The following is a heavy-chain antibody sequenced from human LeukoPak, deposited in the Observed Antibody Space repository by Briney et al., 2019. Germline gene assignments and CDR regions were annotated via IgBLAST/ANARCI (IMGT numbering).Heavy chain of an antibody. Sequence: GGSLRLSCAASGFTFSSYAMGWVRQAPGKGLEWVSAISGSGGSTYYADSVKGRFTISRDNSKNTLYLQMNSLRAEDTAVYYCARGHGEVPAAQYNWFDPWGQGTLVTVSS. CDR1: GFTFSSYA. J-gene: IGHJ5*02. CDR3: ARGHGEVPAAQYNWFDP. D-gene: IGHD2-2*01. CDR2: ISGSGGST. V-gene: IGHV3-23*01.